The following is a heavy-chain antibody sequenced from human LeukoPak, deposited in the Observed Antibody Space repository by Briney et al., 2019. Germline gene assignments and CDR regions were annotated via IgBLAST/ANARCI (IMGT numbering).Heavy chain of an antibody. CDR2: IWYDGSNK. CDR1: GFTFSSYG. V-gene: IGHV3-33*01. D-gene: IGHD6-6*01. Sequence: GGSLRLSCAASGFTFSSYGMHWVRQAPGKGLEGVAVIWYDGSNKYYADSVKGRFTISRDNSKNTLYLQMNSLRAEDTAVYYCARDEVRIAAIDYWGQGTLVTVSS. J-gene: IGHJ4*02. CDR3: ARDEVRIAAIDY.